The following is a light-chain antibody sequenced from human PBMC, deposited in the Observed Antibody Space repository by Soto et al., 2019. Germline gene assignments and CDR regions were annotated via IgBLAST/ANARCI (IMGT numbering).Light chain of an antibody. Sequence: EIVLTQSPGTLSLSPGERATLSCRASQNVSSSYLAWYHHKPGQAPRLLICGSSARATAIPDRFSGSGSGTDFTLTISRLEPEDFAVYYCQQYGSSPWTFGRGTKVDIK. V-gene: IGKV3-20*01. J-gene: IGKJ1*01. CDR1: QNVSSSY. CDR3: QQYGSSPWT. CDR2: GSS.